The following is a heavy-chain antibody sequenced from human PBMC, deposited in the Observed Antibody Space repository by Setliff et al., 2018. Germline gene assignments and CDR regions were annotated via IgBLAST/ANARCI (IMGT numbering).Heavy chain of an antibody. V-gene: IGHV7-4-1*01. Sequence: GASVKVSCKASGYTFTSYAMNWVRQAPGQGLELLGWINTNTGNPTSAQGFTGRFGFSLDTSVSTAYLQIRGLTADDTATYYCVQVSYCGSTSCYPDFWGQGTLVTVSS. CDR1: GYTFTSYA. CDR2: INTNTGNP. D-gene: IGHD2-2*01. CDR3: VQVSYCGSTSCYPDF. J-gene: IGHJ4*02.